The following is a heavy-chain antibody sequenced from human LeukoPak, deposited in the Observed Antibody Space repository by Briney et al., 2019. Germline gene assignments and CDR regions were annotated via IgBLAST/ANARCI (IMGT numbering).Heavy chain of an antibody. Sequence: PSETLSLTCSVSTGSISSSTYFWGWIRQAPGKGPDWIGTIHYSGSSYYSASLKSRVTISVDRPKNQFSLRLNSVTAADTAVYYCARHSDRCYSNSCYLDYWGQGTLVTVSS. V-gene: IGHV4-39*01. CDR2: IHYSGSS. CDR3: ARHSDRCYSNSCYLDY. CDR1: TGSISSSTYF. D-gene: IGHD2/OR15-2a*01. J-gene: IGHJ4*02.